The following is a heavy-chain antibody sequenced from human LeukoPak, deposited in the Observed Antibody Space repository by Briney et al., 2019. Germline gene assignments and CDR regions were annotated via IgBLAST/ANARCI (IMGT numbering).Heavy chain of an antibody. CDR1: GYTFTSCG. J-gene: IGHJ4*02. CDR2: ISAYNGNT. Sequence: ASVKVSCKASGYTFTSCGISWVRQAPGQGLEWMGWISAYNGNTNYAQKLRGRVTMTTDTSTSTAYMELRSLRSDDTVVYYCARDSSGIADYWGQGTLVTVSS. V-gene: IGHV1-18*01. D-gene: IGHD6-13*01. CDR3: ARDSSGIADY.